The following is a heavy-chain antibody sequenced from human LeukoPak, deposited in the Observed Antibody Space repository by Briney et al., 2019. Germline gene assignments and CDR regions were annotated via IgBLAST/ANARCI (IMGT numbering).Heavy chain of an antibody. CDR3: ATRTIFGLGFDP. Sequence: ASVKVSCKASGGTFSSYAISWVRQAPGQGLEWMGGIIPIFGTANYAQKFQGRVTITADESTSTAYMELSSLRSEDTAVYYCATRTIFGLGFDPWGQGTLVTVSS. D-gene: IGHD3-3*01. CDR1: GGTFSSYA. J-gene: IGHJ5*02. CDR2: IIPIFGTA. V-gene: IGHV1-69*01.